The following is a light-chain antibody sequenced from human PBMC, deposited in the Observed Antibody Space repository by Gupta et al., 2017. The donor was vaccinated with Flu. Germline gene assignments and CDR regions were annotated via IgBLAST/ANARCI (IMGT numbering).Light chain of an antibody. V-gene: IGKV1-5*03. CDR3: QQYSSYPLT. Sequence: DIQMTQSPSTLSASVGDRVTIVCRASQSISNWLAWYQQKPGQAPKYMMYRASSLVSGVPSRFSGSGSGTEFTLTISSLQPDDFATYYCQQYSSYPLTFGGGTKVEIK. CDR1: QSISNW. CDR2: RAS. J-gene: IGKJ4*01.